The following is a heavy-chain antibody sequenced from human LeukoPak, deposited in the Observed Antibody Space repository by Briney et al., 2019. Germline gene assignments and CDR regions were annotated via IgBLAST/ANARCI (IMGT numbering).Heavy chain of an antibody. CDR3: AKDYSGNYYKGFDY. V-gene: IGHV3-48*01. CDR2: ISSSSSII. J-gene: IGHJ4*02. Sequence: GGSLRLSCAASGFTFTSYSMNWVRQAPGKGLEWVSYISSSSSIIYYADSVKGRFTISRDNSRNTLYVQMNSLRAEDTAVYWCAKDYSGNYYKGFDYWGQGTLVTVSS. CDR1: GFTFTSYS. D-gene: IGHD1-26*01.